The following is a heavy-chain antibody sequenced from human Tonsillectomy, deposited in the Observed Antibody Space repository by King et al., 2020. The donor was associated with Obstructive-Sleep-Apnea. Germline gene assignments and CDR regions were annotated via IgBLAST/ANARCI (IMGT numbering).Heavy chain of an antibody. D-gene: IGHD2-15*01. CDR2: IAPRGGDT. V-gene: IGHV3-23*04. CDR1: GFTFSNYA. CDR3: AKDDSGGAYNDY. Sequence: VQLVESGGGLLQPGESLRLSCVVSGFTFSNYAMSWVRKAPGKGLEGVSTIAPRGGDTYYADSVKGRFTISRDNSKNPLSLRVNSLRAEDTAIYYCAKDDSGGAYNDYWGQGTLVTVSS. J-gene: IGHJ4*02.